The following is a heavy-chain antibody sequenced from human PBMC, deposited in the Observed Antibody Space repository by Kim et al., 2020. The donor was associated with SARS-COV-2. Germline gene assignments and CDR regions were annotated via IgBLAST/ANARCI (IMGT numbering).Heavy chain of an antibody. CDR3: ARWGYSYGSSRYYYYYMDV. Sequence: ASVKVSCKASGYTFTSYGISWVRQAPGQGLEWMGWISAYNGNTNYAQKLQGRVTMTTDTSTSTAYMELRSLRSDDMAVYYCARWGYSYGSSRYYYYYMDVWGKGTTVTVSS. CDR1: GYTFTSYG. J-gene: IGHJ6*03. V-gene: IGHV1-18*03. CDR2: ISAYNGNT. D-gene: IGHD5-18*01.